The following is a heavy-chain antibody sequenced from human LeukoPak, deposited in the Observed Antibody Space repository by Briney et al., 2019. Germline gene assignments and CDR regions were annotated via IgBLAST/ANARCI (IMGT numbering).Heavy chain of an antibody. D-gene: IGHD6-13*01. CDR2: IKHDGSDQ. CDR3: ARGIATGIDFFDP. CDR1: GFTFSNYW. J-gene: IGHJ5*02. V-gene: IGHV3-7*01. Sequence: GGSLRLSCAASGFTFSNYWLTWVRQAPGKGLEWVANIKHDGSDQYYLDPVKGRFTISRDNAKNSLYLQMNSLRAEDTAVYYCARGIATGIDFFDPWGQGTLVTVSS.